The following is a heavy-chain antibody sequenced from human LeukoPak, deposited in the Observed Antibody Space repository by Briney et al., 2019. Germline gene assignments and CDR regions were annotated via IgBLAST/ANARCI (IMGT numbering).Heavy chain of an antibody. CDR1: GFTFSSYS. J-gene: IGHJ4*02. CDR2: ISSSSYI. D-gene: IGHD3-10*01. Sequence: GGSLRLSCAASGFTFSSYSMNWVRQAPGKGLEWVSSISSSSYIYYADSVKGRFTISRDNAKNSLYLQMNSLRAEDTAVYYCASDSPVRGVIWYWGQGTLVTVSS. CDR3: ASDSPVRGVIWY. V-gene: IGHV3-21*01.